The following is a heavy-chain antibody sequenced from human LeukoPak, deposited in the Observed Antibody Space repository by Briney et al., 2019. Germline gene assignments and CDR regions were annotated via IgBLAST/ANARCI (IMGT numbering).Heavy chain of an antibody. V-gene: IGHV5-51*01. CDR1: GYSFTSYW. J-gene: IGHJ4*02. Sequence: GESLKISCKGSGYSFTSYWIGWVRQMPGKGLEWMGIIYPGDSDTRYSPSFQGQVTISADKSISTAYLQWSSLKASDTAMYYCARYTYCGGDCYPSYFDYWGQGTLVTVSS. CDR3: ARYTYCGGDCYPSYFDY. CDR2: IYPGDSDT. D-gene: IGHD2-21*01.